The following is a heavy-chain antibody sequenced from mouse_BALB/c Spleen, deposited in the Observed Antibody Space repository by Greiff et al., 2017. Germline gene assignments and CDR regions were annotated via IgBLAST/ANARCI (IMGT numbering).Heavy chain of an antibody. J-gene: IGHJ2*01. V-gene: IGHV5-17*02. CDR2: ISSGSSTI. CDR1: GFTFSSFG. D-gene: IGHD2-4*01. Sequence: EVQLVESGGGLVQPGGSRKLSCAASGFTFSSFGMHWVRQAPEKGLEWVAYISSGSSTIYYADTVKGRFTISRDNPKNTLFLQMTSLRSEDTAMYYCARFSDYDEGNYWGQGTTLTVSS. CDR3: ARFSDYDEGNY.